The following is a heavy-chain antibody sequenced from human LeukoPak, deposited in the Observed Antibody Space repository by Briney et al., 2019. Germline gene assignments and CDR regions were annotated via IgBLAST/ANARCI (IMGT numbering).Heavy chain of an antibody. CDR3: ARRGYSFGYDY. J-gene: IGHJ4*02. V-gene: IGHV5-51*01. D-gene: IGHD5-18*01. CDR1: GYSFTNYW. Sequence: GEPLKISCKGSGYSFTNYWIGWVRQMPGKGLEWMGIIYPVDSDTRYSPSFQGQVTISADKSPSTTYLQWSSLQASDTAMYYCARRGYSFGYDYWGQGPLVTVSS. CDR2: IYPVDSDT.